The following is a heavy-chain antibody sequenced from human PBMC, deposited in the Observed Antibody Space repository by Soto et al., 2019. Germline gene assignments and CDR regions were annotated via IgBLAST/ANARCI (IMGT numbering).Heavy chain of an antibody. CDR2: IYSAGHT. V-gene: IGHV3-53*01. CDR1: GFSISSSY. D-gene: IGHD3-22*01. CDR3: TSGHDYDSSGGYYFEY. Sequence: GGSLRLSCAPSGFSISSSYMNWVRQAPGKGLEWVSVIYSAGHTYYADSVRGRFTISRDSSKNTLYLHMTRLSAEDTALYFCTSGHDYDSSGGYYFEYWGQGTLVTVSS. J-gene: IGHJ4*02.